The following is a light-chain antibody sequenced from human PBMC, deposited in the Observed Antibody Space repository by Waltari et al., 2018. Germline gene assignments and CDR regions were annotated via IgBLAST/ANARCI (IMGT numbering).Light chain of an antibody. CDR2: DAS. CDR1: QSVSRA. V-gene: IGKV3-20*01. Sequence: EIVLTQSPGTLSLSPGETATLSCRASQSVSRALVWYQQKPGQAPRLLIYDASRRAPGMPDRFSGSGSGTDFSLTISRLEPEDFAVYYCQKYERLPATFGQGTKVEIK. J-gene: IGKJ1*01. CDR3: QKYERLPAT.